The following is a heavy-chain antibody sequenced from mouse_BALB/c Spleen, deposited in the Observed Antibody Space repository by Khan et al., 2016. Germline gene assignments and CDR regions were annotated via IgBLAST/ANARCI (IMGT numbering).Heavy chain of an antibody. CDR2: IDPADGNT. J-gene: IGHJ3*01. CDR3: TDGAY. D-gene: IGHD2-3*01. CDR1: GFNIKDTF. Sequence: VQLKESGAEFVKPGASVKLSCSASGFNIKDTFIHWVKQRPEPGLEWIGRIDPADGNTKYDPKFQGKATITADTSSNTAYLQLSSLTSGDTAVFYCTDGAYWGQGTLVTVSA. V-gene: IGHV14-3*02.